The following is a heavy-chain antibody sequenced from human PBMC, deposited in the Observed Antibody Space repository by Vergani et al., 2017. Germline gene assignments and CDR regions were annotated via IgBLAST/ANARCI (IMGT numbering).Heavy chain of an antibody. CDR3: ARTTTGEFRFRYYYYYMDV. CDR2: IYTSGST. J-gene: IGHJ6*03. Sequence: QVQLQESGPGLVKPSQTLSLTCTVSGGSISSGSYYWSWIRQPAGKGLEWIGRIYTSGSTNYNPSLKSRVTISVDTSKNQFSLKLSSVTAADTAVYYCARTTTGEFRFRYYYYYMDVWGKGTTVTVSS. D-gene: IGHD1-1*01. CDR1: GGSISSGSYY. V-gene: IGHV4-61*02.